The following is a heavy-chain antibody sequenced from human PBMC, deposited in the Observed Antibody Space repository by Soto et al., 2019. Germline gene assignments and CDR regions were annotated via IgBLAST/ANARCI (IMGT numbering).Heavy chain of an antibody. D-gene: IGHD1-26*01. Sequence: QVQLVQSGPEVKKPGASVKVSCKTSGYTFINYGISWVRQAPGQGLEWMGWINPDNGNTNFAQRLQGRVTMTADRSTRTAYIDLRSLIFDDTAMYYCASVGGAVVTADYWGQGTLVTVSS. CDR1: GYTFINYG. V-gene: IGHV1-18*01. CDR2: INPDNGNT. J-gene: IGHJ4*02. CDR3: ASVGGAVVTADY.